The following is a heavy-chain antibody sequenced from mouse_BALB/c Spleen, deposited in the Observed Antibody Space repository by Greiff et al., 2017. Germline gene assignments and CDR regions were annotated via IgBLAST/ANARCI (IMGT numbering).Heavy chain of an antibody. J-gene: IGHJ4*01. V-gene: IGHV1S81*02. CDR1: GYTFTSYY. CDR3: TRGGNYDYYAMDY. Sequence: VQLQQPGAELVKPGASVKLSCKASGYTFTSYYMYWVKQRPGQGLEWIGGINPSNGGTNFNEKFKSKATLTVDKSSSTAYMQLSSLTSEDSAVYYCTRGGNYDYYAMDYWGQGTSVTVSS. CDR2: INPSNGGT. D-gene: IGHD2-1*01.